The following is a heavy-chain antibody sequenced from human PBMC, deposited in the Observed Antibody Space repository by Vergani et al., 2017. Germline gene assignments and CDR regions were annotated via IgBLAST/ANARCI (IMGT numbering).Heavy chain of an antibody. CDR2: IYYSGST. J-gene: IGHJ5*02. CDR3: ARHWVLMSWFDP. D-gene: IGHD2-2*03. V-gene: IGHV4-39*01. Sequence: QLQLQESGPGLVKPSETLSLTCTVSGGSISSSSYYWGWIRQPPGKGLEWIGSIYYSGSTYYNPSLKSRVTISVDTSKIQFSLKLSSVTAADTAVYDCARHWVLMSWFDPWGQGTLVTVSS. CDR1: GGSISSSSYY.